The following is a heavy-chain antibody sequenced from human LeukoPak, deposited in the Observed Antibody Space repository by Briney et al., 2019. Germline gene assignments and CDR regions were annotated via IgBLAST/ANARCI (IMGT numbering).Heavy chain of an antibody. J-gene: IGHJ3*02. CDR3: AREKGAAALIVAFDI. Sequence: ASVKVSCKASGGTFSSYTISWVRQAPGQGLEWMGRIIPILGIANYAQKFQGRVTITADKSTSTAYMELSSLRSEDTAVYCCAREKGAAALIVAFDIWGQGTMVTVSS. CDR1: GGTFSSYT. CDR2: IIPILGIA. V-gene: IGHV1-69*04. D-gene: IGHD6-13*01.